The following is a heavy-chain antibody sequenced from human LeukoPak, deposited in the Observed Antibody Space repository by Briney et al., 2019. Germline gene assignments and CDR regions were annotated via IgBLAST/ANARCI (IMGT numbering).Heavy chain of an antibody. V-gene: IGHV4-30-4*08. CDR2: IYYSGST. D-gene: IGHD1-26*01. CDR1: GGSISSYY. CDR3: ARDQESIVGATGGDAFDI. J-gene: IGHJ3*02. Sequence: TSETPSLTCTVSGGSISSYYWSWIRQPPGKGLEWIGYIYYSGSTYYNPSLKSRVTISVDTSKNQFSLKLSSVTAADTAVYYCARDQESIVGATGGDAFDIWGQGTMVTVSS.